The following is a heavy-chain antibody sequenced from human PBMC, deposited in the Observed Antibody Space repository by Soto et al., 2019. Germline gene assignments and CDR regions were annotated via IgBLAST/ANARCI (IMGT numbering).Heavy chain of an antibody. CDR1: GFTFSSYG. J-gene: IGHJ3*02. Sequence: QVQLVESGGGVVQPGRSLRLSCAASGFTFSSYGMHWVRQAPGKGLEWVAVIWYDGSNKYYADSVKGRFTISRDNSNNTLYLQMNSLRAEDTDVYYCASVVVITYRAAFDIWGQGTMVTVSS. D-gene: IGHD3-22*01. CDR2: IWYDGSNK. CDR3: ASVVVITYRAAFDI. V-gene: IGHV3-33*01.